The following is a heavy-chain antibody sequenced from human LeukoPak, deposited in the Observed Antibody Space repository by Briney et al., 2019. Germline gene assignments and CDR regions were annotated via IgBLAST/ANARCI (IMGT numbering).Heavy chain of an antibody. CDR2: MNPNSGNT. D-gene: IGHD5-18*01. CDR1: GYTFTSYD. V-gene: IGHV1-8*01. J-gene: IGHJ3*02. CDR3: ARVLGLVDTAMGDAFDI. Sequence: ASVKVSCKASGYTFTSYDINWVRQATGQGLEWMGWMNPNSGNTGYAQKFQGRVTMTRNTSISTAYMELSSLRSEDTAVYYCARVLGLVDTAMGDAFDIWGRGTMVTVSS.